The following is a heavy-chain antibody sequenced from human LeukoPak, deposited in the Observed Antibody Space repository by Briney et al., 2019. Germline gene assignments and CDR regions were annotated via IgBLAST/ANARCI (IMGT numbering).Heavy chain of an antibody. V-gene: IGHV3-13*01. J-gene: IGHJ6*02. CDR3: ARTAAGIYYYGMDV. CDR2: IDTAGNA. Sequence: GGSLRLSCAASEFTFSSYDMHWVRQATGKGLEWVSTIDTAGNAWYPDSVKGRFTISRENAKNSLNLQMNSLRAEDTAVYYCARTAAGIYYYGMDVWGQGTTVTVSS. CDR1: EFTFSSYD. D-gene: IGHD6-13*01.